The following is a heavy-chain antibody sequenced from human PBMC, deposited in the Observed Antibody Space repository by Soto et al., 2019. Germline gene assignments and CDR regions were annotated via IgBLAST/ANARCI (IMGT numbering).Heavy chain of an antibody. CDR1: GFTFSNAW. V-gene: IGHV3-15*07. D-gene: IGHD3-22*01. Sequence: EVQLVESGGGLVKPGGSLRLSCAASGFTFSNAWMNWVRQAPGKGLEWVCRIKSKTDGGTTDYAAPVKGRFTISRDDSKKTLYLQINSLKNEDTAVYYCTTDQVDYYDSSFHLSDAFDIWGQGKMVTVSS. J-gene: IGHJ3*02. CDR3: TTDQVDYYDSSFHLSDAFDI. CDR2: IKSKTDGGTT.